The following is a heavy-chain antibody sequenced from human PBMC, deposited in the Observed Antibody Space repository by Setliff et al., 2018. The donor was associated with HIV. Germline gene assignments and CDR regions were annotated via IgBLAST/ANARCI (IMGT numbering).Heavy chain of an antibody. J-gene: IGHJ4*02. CDR2: INTNTGNP. V-gene: IGHV7-4-1*02. Sequence: WASVKVSCKTSGYTFTNYALNWVRQAPGQGLEWMGWINTNTGNPTYAQGFTGRFVFSLDTSVSTAYLQISSLKAEGSAIYYCARVSDTGVDPQTHRDYWGQGTPVTVSS. CDR1: GYTFTNYA. CDR3: ARVSDTGVDPQTHRDY. D-gene: IGHD2-21*01.